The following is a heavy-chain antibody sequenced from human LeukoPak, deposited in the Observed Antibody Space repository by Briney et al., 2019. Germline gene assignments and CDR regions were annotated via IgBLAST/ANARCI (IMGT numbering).Heavy chain of an antibody. CDR2: IKQDGSEK. J-gene: IGHJ5*02. V-gene: IGHV3-7*01. CDR1: GFTSSSYW. Sequence: GGSLRLFCAASGFTSSSYWMSWVRQAPGKGLEWVANIKQDGSEKYYVDSVKGRFTISRDNAKNSLYLQMNSLRAEDTAVYYCARKDRFWFDPWGQGTLVTVSS. CDR3: ARKDRFWFDP. D-gene: IGHD2-15*01.